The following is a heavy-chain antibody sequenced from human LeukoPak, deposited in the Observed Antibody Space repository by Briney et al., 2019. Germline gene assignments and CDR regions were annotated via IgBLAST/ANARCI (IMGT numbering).Heavy chain of an antibody. J-gene: IGHJ4*02. D-gene: IGHD2-21*02. CDR1: GFTFSSYA. V-gene: IGHV3-23*01. Sequence: GGSLRLSCAASGFTFSSYAMSWVRQAPGKGLEWVSAISGSGGSTYYADSVKGRFTISRDNSKNTLYLQMNSLRAEDTAVYYCAKDPYSASYCGGDCLPYYFDYWGQGTLVTVSS. CDR2: ISGSGGST. CDR3: AKDPYSASYCGGDCLPYYFDY.